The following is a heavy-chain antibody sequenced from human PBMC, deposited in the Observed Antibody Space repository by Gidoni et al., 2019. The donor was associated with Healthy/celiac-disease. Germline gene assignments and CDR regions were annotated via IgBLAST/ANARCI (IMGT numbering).Heavy chain of an antibody. V-gene: IGHV1-69*01. D-gene: IGHD2-2*01. Sequence: QVQLVQSGAAVKTPGSSVKVSCKASGGTFSSYAISWVRQAPGQGLEWMGGIIPIFGTANYAQKFQGRVTITADESTSTAYMELSSLRSEDTAVYYCARAVGYCSSTSCLYYYGMDVWGQGTTVTVSS. CDR1: GGTFSSYA. CDR3: ARAVGYCSSTSCLYYYGMDV. CDR2: IIPIFGTA. J-gene: IGHJ6*02.